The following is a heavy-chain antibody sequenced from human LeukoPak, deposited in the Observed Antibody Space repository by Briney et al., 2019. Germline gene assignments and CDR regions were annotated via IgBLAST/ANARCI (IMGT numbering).Heavy chain of an antibody. CDR2: INPNSGGT. CDR1: GYTFTGYY. CDR3: ARASANDWFDP. Sequence: ASVKVSCKASGYTFTGYYMHWVRQAPGQGLEWTGWINPNSGGTNYAQKFQGWVTMTRDTSISTAYMELSRLRSDDTAVYYCARASANDWFDPWGQGTLVTVSS. V-gene: IGHV1-2*04. J-gene: IGHJ5*02.